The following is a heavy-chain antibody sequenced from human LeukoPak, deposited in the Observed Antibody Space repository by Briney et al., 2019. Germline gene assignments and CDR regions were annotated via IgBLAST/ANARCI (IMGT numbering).Heavy chain of an antibody. V-gene: IGHV4-39*06. D-gene: IGHD2-15*01. J-gene: IGHJ4*02. CDR1: GGPLSSCSYY. CDR2: FYHSESF. CDR3: ARGSQSLGYCSGGSCRAKIFDY. Sequence: SETLTLTCTVSGGPLSSCSYYWSRIRQPPGKGLEWFGEFYHSESFYYNPSRTSRVTIREDTYKNQFAHKLSSVTAADTAVYYCARGSQSLGYCSGGSCRAKIFDYWGQGTLVTVSS.